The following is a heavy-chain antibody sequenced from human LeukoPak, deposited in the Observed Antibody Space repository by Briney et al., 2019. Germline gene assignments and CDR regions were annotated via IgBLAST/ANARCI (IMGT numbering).Heavy chain of an antibody. D-gene: IGHD6-13*01. CDR3: ARSNSSSWHPFDY. Sequence: GGSLRLSCAASAFTFSNYWMSWVRQAPGKGLEWVAVISYDGSNKYYADSVKGRFTISRDNSKNTLYLQMNSLRAEDTAVYYCARSNSSSWHPFDYWGQGTLVTVSS. CDR2: ISYDGSNK. CDR1: AFTFSNYW. V-gene: IGHV3-30*03. J-gene: IGHJ4*02.